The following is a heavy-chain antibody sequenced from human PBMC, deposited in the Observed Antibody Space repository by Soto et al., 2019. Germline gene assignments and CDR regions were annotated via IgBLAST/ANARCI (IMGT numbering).Heavy chain of an antibody. CDR3: ARGSLWFGELLYLDY. D-gene: IGHD3-10*01. CDR1: GGSFSGYY. V-gene: IGHV4-34*01. Sequence: PSETLSLTCAVYGGSFSGYYWGWIRQPPGKGLEWIGEINHSGSTNYNPSLKSRVAISVDTSKNQFSLKLSSVTAADTAVYYCARGSLWFGELLYLDYWGQGTLVTVSS. CDR2: INHSGST. J-gene: IGHJ4*02.